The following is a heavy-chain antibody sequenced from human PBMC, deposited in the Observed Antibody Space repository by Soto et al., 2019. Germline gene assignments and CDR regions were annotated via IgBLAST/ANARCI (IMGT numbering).Heavy chain of an antibody. J-gene: IGHJ6*02. Sequence: ASVKVSCKASGGTFSSYTISWVRQAPGQGLEWMGRIIAYNGNTNYAQKLQGRVTMTTDTSTSTAYMELRSLRSDDTAVYYCARVTGTHTTIRDYYGMDVWGQGTTVTVS. D-gene: IGHD1-20*01. CDR1: GGTFSSYT. CDR2: IIAYNGNT. CDR3: ARVTGTHTTIRDYYGMDV. V-gene: IGHV1-18*01.